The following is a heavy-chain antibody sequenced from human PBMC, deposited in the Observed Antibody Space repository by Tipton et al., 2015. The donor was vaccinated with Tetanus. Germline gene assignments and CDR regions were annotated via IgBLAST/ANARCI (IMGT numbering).Heavy chain of an antibody. J-gene: IGHJ5*02. D-gene: IGHD2-8*02. CDR3: ARATSTGPAYNWFDP. CDR2: MKPNSGST. V-gene: IGHV1-8*01. Sequence: QSGPEVKKPGASVKVSCKTSGYTFTSYDINWVRQATGQGLEWMGWMKPNSGSTGYAQKFRGRVTMTRDTSINTAYMELSDLRSEDTAVYYCARATSTGPAYNWFDPWGQGTLVTVSS. CDR1: GYTFTSYD.